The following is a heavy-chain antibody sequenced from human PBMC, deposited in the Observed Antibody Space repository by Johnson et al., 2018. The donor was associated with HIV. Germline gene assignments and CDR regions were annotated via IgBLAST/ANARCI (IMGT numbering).Heavy chain of an antibody. CDR3: ARGCRDGYTCDAFDI. CDR1: GFSVSGYY. Sequence: MQLLESGGGLVQPGGSLRLSCAASGFSVSGYYMTWVRQAPGKGLEWVSVLFSGGTVYFADSVRGRFTISRDNSKNTVYLQMNSLRAEDTAVYYCARGCRDGYTCDAFDIWGQGTMVTVSS. V-gene: IGHV3-66*01. CDR2: LFSGGTV. J-gene: IGHJ3*02. D-gene: IGHD5-24*01.